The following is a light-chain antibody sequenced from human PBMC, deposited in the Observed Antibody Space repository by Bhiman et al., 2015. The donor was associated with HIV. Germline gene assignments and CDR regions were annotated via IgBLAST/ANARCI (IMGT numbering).Light chain of an antibody. CDR1: KLGDKY. Sequence: FELTQPPSVSVSPGQTASITCSGDKLGDKYASWYHQKPGHSPVLVIYEDNKRPSGIPERFSGSKSGNTATLTISGTQAMDEADYYCSSFAGTNNFVFGTGTKVTVL. V-gene: IGLV3-1*01. J-gene: IGLJ1*01. CDR2: EDN. CDR3: SSFAGTNNFV.